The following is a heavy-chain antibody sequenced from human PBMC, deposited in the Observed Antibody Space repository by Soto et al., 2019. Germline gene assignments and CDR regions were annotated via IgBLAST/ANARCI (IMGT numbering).Heavy chain of an antibody. CDR2: ISNSGDTI. D-gene: IGHD3-10*01. CDR1: GFTFSYYT. V-gene: IGHV3-23*01. CDR3: ARALTYYYGIDY. J-gene: IGHJ4*02. Sequence: PGGSLRLSCVASGFTFSYYTMSWVRQAPGKGLEWVSGISNSGDTIYYADSVKGRFTISRDNFKNTLYLQMNSLRADDTAVYYCARALTYYYGIDYWGQGTLVTVSS.